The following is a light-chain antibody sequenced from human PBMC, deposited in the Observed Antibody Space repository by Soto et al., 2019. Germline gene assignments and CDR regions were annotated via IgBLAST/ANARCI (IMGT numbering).Light chain of an antibody. CDR1: SSDVGIYNL. V-gene: IGLV2-23*02. J-gene: IGLJ1*01. CDR2: EVN. Sequence: QSVLTQPASVSGSPGQPITISCTGTSSDVGIYNLVSWYQHFPGKAPKLMIYEVNKRPSGVSNRFSGSKSGSTASLTISGLQADDEAAYYCCSYTRSGSFVFGTGTKVTVL. CDR3: CSYTRSGSFV.